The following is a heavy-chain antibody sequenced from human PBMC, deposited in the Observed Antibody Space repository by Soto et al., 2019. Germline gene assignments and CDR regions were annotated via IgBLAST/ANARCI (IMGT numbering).Heavy chain of an antibody. J-gene: IGHJ4*02. CDR2: IWYDGSNK. V-gene: IGHV3-33*01. D-gene: IGHD3-16*01. CDR1: GFTFSSYG. Sequence: GGSLRLSCAASGFTFSSYGMHWVRQAPGKGLEGVAVIWYDGSNKYYADSVKGRFTISRDNSKNTLYLQMNSLRAEDTAVYYCARESTSVGYFDYWGQGTLVTVSS. CDR3: ARESTSVGYFDY.